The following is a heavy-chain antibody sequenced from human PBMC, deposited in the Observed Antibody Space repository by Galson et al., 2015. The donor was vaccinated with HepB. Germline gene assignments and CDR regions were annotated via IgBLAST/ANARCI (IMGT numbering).Heavy chain of an antibody. CDR1: GFSLSDSW. J-gene: IGHJ4*02. V-gene: IGHV3-7*03. CDR2: INEDGGKK. CDR3: ARGTNTNY. D-gene: IGHD3-3*01. Sequence: SLRLSCAASGFSLSDSWMTWVRQAAGRGLEWVSTINEDGGKKFYLDSVKGRFTISRDNTKNSVFLQMNNLRADDTAVYYCARGTNTNYWGQGTLVTVSS.